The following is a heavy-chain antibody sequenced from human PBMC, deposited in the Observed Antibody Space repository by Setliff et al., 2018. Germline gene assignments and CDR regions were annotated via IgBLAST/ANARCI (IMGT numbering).Heavy chain of an antibody. J-gene: IGHJ3*02. D-gene: IGHD3-16*01. CDR2: IKGEIAGGTT. Sequence: GGSLRLSCAASGFTFSEEWMSWVRQAPGKGLEWIGRIKGEIAGGTTDYGAPVKGRFTISRDDSKNTLYLQMNSLKTEDTAVYYCTTDPSTTFGGVIGAAFDIWGQGTMVTVSS. CDR1: GFTFSEEW. V-gene: IGHV3-15*01. CDR3: TTDPSTTFGGVIGAAFDI.